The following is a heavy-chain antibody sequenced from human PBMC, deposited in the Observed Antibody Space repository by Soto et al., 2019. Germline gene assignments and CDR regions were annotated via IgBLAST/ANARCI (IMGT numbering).Heavy chain of an antibody. D-gene: IGHD3-16*01. CDR2: MNPKSGNT. V-gene: IGHV1-8*01. Sequence: QVQLVQSGAEVKKPAASVWVSCKTSGYTFIDYDINWVRQATGQGLEWMGGMNPKSGNTSYAQEFQGRVTMTWSTSISTAYMELSSLRSEDTAVYFGARGWGRWQPDNPSDFWGQGTLVTVFS. J-gene: IGHJ4*02. CDR3: ARGWGRWQPDNPSDF. CDR1: GYTFIDYD.